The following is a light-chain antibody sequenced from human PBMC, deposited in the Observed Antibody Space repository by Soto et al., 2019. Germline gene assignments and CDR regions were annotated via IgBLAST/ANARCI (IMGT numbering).Light chain of an antibody. CDR2: DVS. V-gene: IGLV2-14*03. Sequence: QSALTQPASVSGSPGQSITISCTGTSSDVGTYEYVSWYQHHPGKAPKLMLYDVSNRPSGVSDRFSGSKSGNTASLTISGLQAEYEADYYCSSYASNGDVFFGGGTKLTVL. CDR1: SSDVGTYEY. J-gene: IGLJ2*01. CDR3: SSYASNGDVF.